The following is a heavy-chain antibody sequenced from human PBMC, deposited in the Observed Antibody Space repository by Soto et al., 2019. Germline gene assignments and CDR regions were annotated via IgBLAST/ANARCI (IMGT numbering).Heavy chain of an antibody. CDR2: FCYTGST. CDR1: GGSTSGRC. V-gene: IGHV4-59*01. D-gene: IGHD3-22*01. Sequence: SETLSLTCTVSGGSTSGRCWSWVRQSPGKGLEWIGYFCYTGSTNYNPSLKSRVTISVDRSKTQCSLKLTSVTAADTAVYYCAKSHYDCSGYYIIDPWGQGTLVTVSS. CDR3: AKSHYDCSGYYIIDP. J-gene: IGHJ5*02.